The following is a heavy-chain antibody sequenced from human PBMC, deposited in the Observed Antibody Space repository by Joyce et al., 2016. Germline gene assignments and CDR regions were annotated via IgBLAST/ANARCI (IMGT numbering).Heavy chain of an antibody. D-gene: IGHD1-14*01. CDR2: IYETGTT. Sequence: QVQLQESGPGLVKPSGTLSLTCSVCGASISSSHWWNWVRQPPGKGLEWIGQIYETGTTNYNPSLGGRVTMLVDRSNNEFSLQLNSVTAADTAVYYCARQFLGNRLDYWGQGILVTVSS. J-gene: IGHJ4*02. V-gene: IGHV4-4*02. CDR3: ARQFLGNRLDY. CDR1: GASISSSHW.